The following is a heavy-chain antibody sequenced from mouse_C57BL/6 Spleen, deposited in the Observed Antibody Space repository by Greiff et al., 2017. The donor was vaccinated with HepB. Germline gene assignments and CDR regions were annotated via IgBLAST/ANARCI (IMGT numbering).Heavy chain of an antibody. CDR3: ARKGDYDGAAWFAY. D-gene: IGHD2-4*01. CDR2: IYPGSGNT. V-gene: IGHV1-76*01. CDR1: GYTFTDYY. Sequence: VQLQQSGAELVRPGASVKLSCKASGYTFTDYYINWVKQRPGQGLEWIARIYPGSGNTYYNEKFKGKATLTAEKSSSTAYMQLSSLTSEDSAVYFCARKGDYDGAAWFAYWGQGTRVTVSA. J-gene: IGHJ3*01.